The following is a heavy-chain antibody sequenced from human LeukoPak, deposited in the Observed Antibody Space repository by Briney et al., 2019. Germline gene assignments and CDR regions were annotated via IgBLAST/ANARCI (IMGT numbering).Heavy chain of an antibody. CDR3: ARQWADFWSGYYLVFDY. V-gene: IGHV4-39*01. CDR1: GGSISSSSYY. J-gene: IGHJ4*02. D-gene: IGHD3-3*01. Sequence: PSETLSLTCTVPGGSISSSSYYWGWIRQPPGKGLEWIGSIYYSGSTYYNPSLKSRVTISVDTSKNQFSLKLSSVTAADTAVYYCARQWADFWSGYYLVFDYWGQGTLVTVSS. CDR2: IYYSGST.